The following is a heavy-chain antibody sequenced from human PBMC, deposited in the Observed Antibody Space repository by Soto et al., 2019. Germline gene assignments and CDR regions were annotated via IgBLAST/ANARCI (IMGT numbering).Heavy chain of an antibody. CDR2: INDRGSI. J-gene: IGHJ2*01. CDR3: ARESHDILTGPPWVWYFDL. CDR1: GGSFSGYY. Sequence: QVQLQQWGAGPLRPLETLSLTCGVSGGSFSGYYWAWIRQSPGKGLEWFGEINDRGSINYNPPLKSRVSISVDTSKNHYSLNLRSVTAADTAVYYCARESHDILTGPPWVWYFDLWGRGTLVTVSS. D-gene: IGHD3-9*01. V-gene: IGHV4-34*01.